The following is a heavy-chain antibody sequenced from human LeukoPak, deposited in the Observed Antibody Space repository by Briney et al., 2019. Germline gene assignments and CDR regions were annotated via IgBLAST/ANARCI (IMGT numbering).Heavy chain of an antibody. CDR3: ARTITMFGVVLALNWFDP. V-gene: IGHV1-18*01. Sequence: ASVKVSCKASGYTFTSYGISWVRQAPGQGLEWMGWISGYNGNTNYAEKLQGRVTMTTDTSTSTVYMEVRNLRSDDTAIYYCARTITMFGVVLALNWFDPWGQGTLVTVSS. D-gene: IGHD3-3*01. CDR1: GYTFTSYG. CDR2: ISGYNGNT. J-gene: IGHJ5*02.